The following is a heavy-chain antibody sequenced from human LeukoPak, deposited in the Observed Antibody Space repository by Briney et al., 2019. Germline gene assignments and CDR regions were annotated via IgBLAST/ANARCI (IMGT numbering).Heavy chain of an antibody. CDR3: AKCSDYYEGSGYHEY. D-gene: IGHD3-22*01. V-gene: IGHV3-23*01. CDR2: ISGGSGNT. J-gene: IGHJ4*02. CDR1: GFTFSRYA. Sequence: PGGSLRLSCAASGFTFSRYAMSWVRQAPGKGLEWVSGISGGSGNTYYADSVKGRFTISRDNSKNTLHLQMNSLRAEDTAVYYCAKCSDYYEGSGYHEYWGQGTLVTVSS.